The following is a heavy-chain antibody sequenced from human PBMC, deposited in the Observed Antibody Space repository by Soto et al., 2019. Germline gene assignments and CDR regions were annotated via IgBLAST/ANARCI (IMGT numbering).Heavy chain of an antibody. V-gene: IGHV3-23*01. D-gene: IGHD6-13*01. CDR1: GFTFISYD. Sequence: GGSLRLSCAASGFTFISYDMSWVRQAPGKGLEWVSAISGSGGSTYYADSVKGRFTISRDKSKNTLYLQMNSLRAEDTAIYYCAKHQNILYSSTPNVAYWGQGTLVTVSS. CDR3: AKHQNILYSSTPNVAY. CDR2: ISGSGGST. J-gene: IGHJ4*02.